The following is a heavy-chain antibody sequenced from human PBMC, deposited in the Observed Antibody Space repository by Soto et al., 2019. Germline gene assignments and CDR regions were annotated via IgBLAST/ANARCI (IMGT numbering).Heavy chain of an antibody. D-gene: IGHD3-22*01. V-gene: IGHV3-30-3*01. J-gene: IGHJ4*02. CDR3: ARGTRTRYYDDSSGYRGPFDY. CDR1: GFTFSSYA. Sequence: QVQLVESGGGVVQPGRSLRLSCAASGFTFSSYAMHWVRQAPGKGLEWVAVISYDGSNKYYADSVKGRFTISRDNSKNTLYLQMNSLRAEDTAVYYCARGTRTRYYDDSSGYRGPFDYWGQGTLVTVSS. CDR2: ISYDGSNK.